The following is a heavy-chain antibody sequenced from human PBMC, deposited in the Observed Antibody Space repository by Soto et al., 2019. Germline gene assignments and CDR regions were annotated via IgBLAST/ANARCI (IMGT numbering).Heavy chain of an antibody. D-gene: IGHD2-15*01. CDR2: ISGSGGST. J-gene: IGHJ4*02. CDR3: APGGNWEYYFDY. V-gene: IGHV3-23*01. CDR1: GFTFSSYA. Sequence: EVQLLASVGGLVQPGGSQRLSCSAYGFTFSSYAMSWIRQVTGKGLEWVSAISGSGGSTYYAASVKGRLTISRDNSTTTLYQQMNSLRGSDTAVYYCAPGGNWEYYFDYWGQGTMVTVSS.